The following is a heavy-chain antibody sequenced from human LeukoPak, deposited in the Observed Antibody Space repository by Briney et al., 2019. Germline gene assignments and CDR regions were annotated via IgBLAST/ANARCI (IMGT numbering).Heavy chain of an antibody. D-gene: IGHD3-22*01. CDR2: IKQDGSEK. CDR3: ARGRMLYYYDSRGSPFDY. J-gene: IGHJ4*02. V-gene: IGHV3-7*04. Sequence: GGSLRLSCAASGFTFSSYWMSWVRQAPGKGLEWVANIKQDGSEKYYVDSVKGRFTISRDNAKNSLYLQMNSLRAEDTAVYYCARGRMLYYYDSRGSPFDYWGQGSLVTVSS. CDR1: GFTFSSYW.